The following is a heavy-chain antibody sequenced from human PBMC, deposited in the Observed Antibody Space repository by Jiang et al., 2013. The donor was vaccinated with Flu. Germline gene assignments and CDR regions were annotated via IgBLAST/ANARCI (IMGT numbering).Heavy chain of an antibody. CDR2: ISAYNGDT. Sequence: QGLEWMGWISAYNGDTHYAQKLQGRVTMTTDTSTSAAYMELSSLRSEDTAVYYCATEFGVAAGIYWFDPWGQGTLVTVSS. J-gene: IGHJ5*02. D-gene: IGHD6-13*01. CDR3: ATEFGVAAGIYWFDP. V-gene: IGHV1-18*01.